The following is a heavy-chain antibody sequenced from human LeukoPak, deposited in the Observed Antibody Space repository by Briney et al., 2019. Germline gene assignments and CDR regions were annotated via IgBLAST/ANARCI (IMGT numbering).Heavy chain of an antibody. CDR3: ARTIAAAGKLAFDI. D-gene: IGHD6-13*01. Sequence: PSETLSLTCTVSGGSISSYYWSWIRQPPGKGLEWIGSIYYSGSTYYNPSLKSRVTISVDTSKNQFSLKLSSVTAADTAVYYCARTIAAAGKLAFDIWGQGTMVTVSS. J-gene: IGHJ3*02. CDR2: IYYSGST. CDR1: GGSISSYY. V-gene: IGHV4-59*12.